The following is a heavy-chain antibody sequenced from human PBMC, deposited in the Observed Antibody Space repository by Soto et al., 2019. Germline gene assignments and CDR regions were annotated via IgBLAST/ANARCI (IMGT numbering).Heavy chain of an antibody. J-gene: IGHJ6*03. CDR2: ISAYNGNT. V-gene: IGHV1-18*01. CDR1: GYTFTNYG. D-gene: IGHD6-13*01. Sequence: QVQLVQSGAEVKKPGASVKVSCKASGYTFTNYGISWVRQAPGQGLEWMGWISAYNGNTNYAQKLQGRVTMTTDTSTSTAYMELRSLRSDDTAVYYCARVGAAAGSYYYYYYMDVWGKGTTVTVSS. CDR3: ARVGAAAGSYYYYYYMDV.